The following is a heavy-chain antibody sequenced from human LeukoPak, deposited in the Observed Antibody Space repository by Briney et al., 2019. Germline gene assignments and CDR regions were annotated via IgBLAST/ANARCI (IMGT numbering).Heavy chain of an antibody. CDR2: IYYSGST. Sequence: SETLSLTCTVSGGSISSYYWSWIRQPPGKGLEWIGYIYYSGSTNYNPSLKSRVTISVDTSKNQFSLKLNSGTAADTAVYYCARSTTLNWFDPWGQGTLVTVSS. V-gene: IGHV4-59*08. CDR1: GGSISSYY. D-gene: IGHD5-12*01. CDR3: ARSTTLNWFDP. J-gene: IGHJ5*02.